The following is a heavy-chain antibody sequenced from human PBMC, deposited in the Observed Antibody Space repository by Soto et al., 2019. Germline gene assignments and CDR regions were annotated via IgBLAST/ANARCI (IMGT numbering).Heavy chain of an antibody. CDR1: GVTFSTDS. J-gene: IGHJ4*02. CDR2: ISTSGATR. D-gene: IGHD6-19*01. CDR3: ARFFGSGFDY. Sequence: EVQLVESGVGLVQPGGSLRLSCVASGVTFSTDSMNWVRRAPGKGLEWVAHISTSGATRYYADSVKGRFTISRDNAKTSLYPQMHSLRTEDTAVYYCARFFGSGFDYWGPRTLVTVSS. V-gene: IGHV3-48*01.